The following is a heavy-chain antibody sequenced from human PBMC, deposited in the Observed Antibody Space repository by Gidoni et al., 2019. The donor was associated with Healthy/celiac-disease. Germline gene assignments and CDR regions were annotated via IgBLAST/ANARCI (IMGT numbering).Heavy chain of an antibody. CDR2: ISSRSRTI. V-gene: IGHV3-48*01. CDR1: GFTFSSYS. J-gene: IGHJ4*02. D-gene: IGHD2-21*02. CDR3: ARDLEIVVVTASNFDY. Sequence: EVQLVESVGGLVQRGGSLRLSCASSGFTFSSYSMNWLRQAPGKGLEWVSYISSRSRTIYYADSGKGRFTISRDNAKNSLYLQMNSLRAEDTAVYYCARDLEIVVVTASNFDYWGQGTLVTVSS.